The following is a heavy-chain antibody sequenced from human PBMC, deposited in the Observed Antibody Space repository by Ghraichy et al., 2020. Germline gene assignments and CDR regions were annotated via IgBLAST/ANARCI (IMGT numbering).Heavy chain of an antibody. D-gene: IGHD2-2*01. CDR2: ISWNSCSI. V-gene: IGHV3-9*03. CDR1: GFTFDDYA. Sequence: GGSLRLSCAASGFTFDDYAMHWVRQAPGKGLEWVSGISWNSCSIGYADSVKGRFTISRDNAKNSLYLQMNSLRAEDMALYYCAKGSRAVVPAAMDYWGQGTLVTVSS. J-gene: IGHJ4*02. CDR3: AKGSRAVVPAAMDY.